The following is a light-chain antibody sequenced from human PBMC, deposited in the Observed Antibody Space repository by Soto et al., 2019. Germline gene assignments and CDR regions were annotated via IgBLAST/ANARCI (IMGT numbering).Light chain of an antibody. CDR2: AAS. CDR1: QGISSY. J-gene: IGKJ1*01. V-gene: IGKV1-27*01. Sequence: DIQMTQSPSSLSASVGDSVTITCRASQGISSYLAWYQQKPGKVTKLLIYAASTLQSGVPSRFSGSGSGTDFTLTISSLQPEDVATYYCQKYNSAPRTFGQGTKVEIK. CDR3: QKYNSAPRT.